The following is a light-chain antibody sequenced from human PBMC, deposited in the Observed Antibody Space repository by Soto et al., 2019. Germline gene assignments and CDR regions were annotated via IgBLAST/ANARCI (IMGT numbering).Light chain of an antibody. V-gene: IGKV1-39*01. CDR2: AAS. CDR1: QSISNY. Sequence: DIQMTQSPSSLSASVGDRVTITCRAGQSISNYLNWYQQKPGKAPNLLIYAASSLHSGVPSRFSGSGSGTDFTLTISSLQPEDFATYFCQQSYITPGAFGQGTKVDIK. CDR3: QQSYITPGA. J-gene: IGKJ1*01.